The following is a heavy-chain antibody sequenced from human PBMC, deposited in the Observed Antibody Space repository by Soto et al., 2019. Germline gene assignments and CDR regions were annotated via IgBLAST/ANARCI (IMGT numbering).Heavy chain of an antibody. V-gene: IGHV4-30-2*01. CDR3: ASSYYDILTGYSPGFDY. CDR2: IYHSGST. D-gene: IGHD3-9*01. J-gene: IGHJ4*02. Sequence: QLQLQESGSGLVKPSQTLSLTCAVSGGSISSGGYSWSWIRQPPGKGLEWIGYIYHSGSTYYNPSLKSRVTISVDRSKHQFSLKLSSVTAADTAVYYCASSYYDILTGYSPGFDYWGQGTLVTVSS. CDR1: GGSISSGGYS.